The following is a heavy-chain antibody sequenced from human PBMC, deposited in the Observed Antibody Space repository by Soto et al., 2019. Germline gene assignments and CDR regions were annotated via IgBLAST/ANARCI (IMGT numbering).Heavy chain of an antibody. CDR3: AKGGNCGGDCYYPLN. CDR1: GFTFGNYA. D-gene: IGHD2-21*02. CDR2: ISGSGGST. V-gene: IGHV3-23*01. Sequence: PGGSLRLYCAASGFTFGNYAMNWVRQAPGKGLEYVSGISGSGGSTYHADSVKGRFTISRDNSKNTLYLQMNSLRAEDTALYYCAKGGNCGGDCYYPLNWGQGTLVTVSS. J-gene: IGHJ4*02.